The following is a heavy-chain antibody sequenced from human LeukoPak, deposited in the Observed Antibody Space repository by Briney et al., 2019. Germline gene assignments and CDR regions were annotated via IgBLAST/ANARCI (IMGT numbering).Heavy chain of an antibody. CDR3: AKDGLRFLEWPNWFDP. Sequence: GGSLRLSCAASGFTFSSYGMHWVRQAPGKGLEWVAFIRYDGSNKYYADSVKGRFTISRDNSKNTLYLQMNSLRAEDTAVYYCAKDGLRFLEWPNWFDPWGQGTLVTVS. CDR2: IRYDGSNK. D-gene: IGHD3-3*01. V-gene: IGHV3-30*02. J-gene: IGHJ5*02. CDR1: GFTFSSYG.